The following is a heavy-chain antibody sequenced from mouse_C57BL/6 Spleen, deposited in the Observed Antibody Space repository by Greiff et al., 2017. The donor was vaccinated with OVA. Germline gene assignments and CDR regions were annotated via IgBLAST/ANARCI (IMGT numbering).Heavy chain of an antibody. D-gene: IGHD4-1*01. CDR2: ISDGGSYT. CDR3: ARENWDPSYFDH. J-gene: IGHJ2*01. CDR1: GFTFSSYA. V-gene: IGHV5-4*01. Sequence: EVKLVESGGGLVKPGGSLKLSCAASGFTFSSYAMYWVRQTPEKRLEWVATISDGGSYTYYPHNVKGRFTISRDNAKNNLYLQMSHLKSEDTAMYFCARENWDPSYFDHWGQGTTLTVSS.